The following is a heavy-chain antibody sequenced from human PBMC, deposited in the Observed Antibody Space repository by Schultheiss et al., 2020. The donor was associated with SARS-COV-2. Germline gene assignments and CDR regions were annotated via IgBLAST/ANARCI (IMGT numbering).Heavy chain of an antibody. CDR3: AREIQSKAYSSSWGESPYLNYYYGMDV. Sequence: GGSLRLSCAASGFTFSSYAMHWVRQAPCKGLEWVAVISYDGSNKYYADSVKGRFTISRDNSKNTLYLQMNSLRAEDTAVYYCAREIQSKAYSSSWGESPYLNYYYGMDVWGQGTTVTVSS. CDR2: ISYDGSNK. J-gene: IGHJ6*02. V-gene: IGHV3-30*01. CDR1: GFTFSSYA. D-gene: IGHD6-13*01.